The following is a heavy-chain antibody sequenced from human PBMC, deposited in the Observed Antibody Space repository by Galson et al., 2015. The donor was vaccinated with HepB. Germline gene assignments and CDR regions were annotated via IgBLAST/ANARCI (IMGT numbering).Heavy chain of an antibody. CDR1: GGSISSSY. CDR3: ARSPTMFSSYDL. V-gene: IGHV4-59*01. Sequence: ETLSLTCTVSGGSISSSYWNWIRQPPGKGLEWIGYISYSGSTSYNPSLKSRVAISVDASKTQVSLKLSSVTAADTAVHYCARSPTMFSSYDLWGRGTLVTVSS. J-gene: IGHJ2*01. CDR2: ISYSGST. D-gene: IGHD6-19*01.